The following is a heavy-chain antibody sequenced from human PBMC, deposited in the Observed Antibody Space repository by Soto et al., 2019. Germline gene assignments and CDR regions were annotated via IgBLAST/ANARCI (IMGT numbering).Heavy chain of an antibody. J-gene: IGHJ4*01. CDR2: LSARDGST. CDR1: G. CDR3: AKKFHFGSGSYIYASEY. V-gene: IGHV3-23*01. D-gene: IGHD3-10*01. Sequence: GSSCISKTQGKVLEWVSTLSARDGSTYYADSVKGRFTISRDNSKNTLYLQMNSLRAEDTAVYYCAKKFHFGSGSYIYASEYWGHGTLVTVSS.